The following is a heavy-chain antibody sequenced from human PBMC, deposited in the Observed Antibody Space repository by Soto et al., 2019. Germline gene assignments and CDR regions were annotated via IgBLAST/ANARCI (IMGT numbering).Heavy chain of an antibody. CDR1: GFIFRDWF. CDR2: ISKDSGRAT. J-gene: IGHJ5*02. V-gene: IGHV3-11*01. Sequence: PGGSLRLSCAASGFIFRDWFMSWIRQAPGKGLEWISYISKDSGRATRYADSVKGRFTISRDDAKNSLYLQMNSLRVEDTAVYYCARVYDILTSAWLEPWGQGTLVTVSS. D-gene: IGHD3-9*01. CDR3: ARVYDILTSAWLEP.